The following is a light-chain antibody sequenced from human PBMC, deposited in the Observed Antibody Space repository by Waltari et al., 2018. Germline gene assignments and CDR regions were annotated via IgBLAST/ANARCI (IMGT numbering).Light chain of an antibody. J-gene: IGKJ3*01. V-gene: IGKV2-30*02. CDR3: MQGTHRPQT. CDR2: KVS. CDR1: QSLVHSDGNTY. Sequence: DVVMPQSPLSLPVTLGQPASISCRSSQSLVHSDGNTYLNWFQQRPGQAPRRLIYKVSNRDSGVPDRFSGSGSGTDFTLKISRVEAEDVGVYYCMQGTHRPQTFGPGTKVDIK.